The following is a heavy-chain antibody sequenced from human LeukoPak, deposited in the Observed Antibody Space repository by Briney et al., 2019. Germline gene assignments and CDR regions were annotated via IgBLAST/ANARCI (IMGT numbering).Heavy chain of an antibody. CDR3: ARPNPSFDY. J-gene: IGHJ4*02. Sequence: PSETLSLTCTVCGGSIISYYWSWIRQPPGKGLEWIGYIFYSGSTNYNPSLKSRVTISVDTSKNQVSLKLRSVTAADTAVYYCARPNPSFDYGGQGTLVTVSS. CDR1: GGSIISYY. CDR2: IFYSGST. V-gene: IGHV4-59*08.